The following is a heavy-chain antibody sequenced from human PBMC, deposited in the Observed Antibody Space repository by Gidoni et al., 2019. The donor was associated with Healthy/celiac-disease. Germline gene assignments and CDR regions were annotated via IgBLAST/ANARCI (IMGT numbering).Heavy chain of an antibody. CDR1: GGSISSSSYY. CDR2: IYYSGST. J-gene: IGHJ4*02. Sequence: QLQLQESGPGLVQPSETLSLTCTVSGGSISSSSYYWGWIRQPPGKGLEWIGSIYYSGSTYYNPSLKSRVTISVDTSKNQFSLKLSSVTAADTAVYYCARLYLSSARPGFDYWGQGTLVTVSS. D-gene: IGHD6-25*01. V-gene: IGHV4-39*01. CDR3: ARLYLSSARPGFDY.